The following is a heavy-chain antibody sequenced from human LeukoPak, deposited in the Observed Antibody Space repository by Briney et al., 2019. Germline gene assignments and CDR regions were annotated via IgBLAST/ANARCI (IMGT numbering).Heavy chain of an antibody. CDR2: ISYDGSNK. Sequence: GRSLRLSCAASGFTFSSYAMHWVRQAPGKGLEWVAVISYDGSNKYYADSVKGRFTISRDNSKNTLYLQMNSLRAEDTAVYYCAKDSSEPYYYMDVWGKGTTVTVSS. CDR1: GFTFSSYA. D-gene: IGHD1-14*01. J-gene: IGHJ6*03. CDR3: AKDSSEPYYYMDV. V-gene: IGHV3-30*04.